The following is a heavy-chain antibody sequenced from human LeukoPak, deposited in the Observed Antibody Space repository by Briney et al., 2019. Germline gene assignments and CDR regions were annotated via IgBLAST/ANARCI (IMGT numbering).Heavy chain of an antibody. CDR2: IGGSGGST. D-gene: IGHD6-13*01. CDR1: GFTFSSYA. J-gene: IGHJ1*01. CDR3: AIQQLFTAEYFHH. V-gene: IGHV3-23*01. Sequence: GGSLRLSCAASGFTFSSYAMSWVRQAPGKGLKWVSGIGGSGGSTFYADSVKGRFTISRDNSKNTLYLQMNSLRAEDMAVYYCAIQQLFTAEYFHHWGQGTLVTVSS.